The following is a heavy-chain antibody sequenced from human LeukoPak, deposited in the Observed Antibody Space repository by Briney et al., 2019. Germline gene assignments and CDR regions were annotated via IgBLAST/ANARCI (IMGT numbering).Heavy chain of an antibody. CDR3: ARVGYYESSGYYEY. CDR2: INPNSGGT. D-gene: IGHD3-22*01. J-gene: IGHJ4*02. CDR1: RYTLTGYY. Sequence: GASVKVSCKASRYTLTGYYTHWVRQAPGQGLEWMGRINPNSGGTNYAQKFQGRVTMTRDTSISTVYMELSRLRSDDTAVYYCARVGYYESSGYYEYWGQGTLVTVSS. V-gene: IGHV1-2*06.